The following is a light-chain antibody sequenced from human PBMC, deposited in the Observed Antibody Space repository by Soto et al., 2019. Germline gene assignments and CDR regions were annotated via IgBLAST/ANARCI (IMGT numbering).Light chain of an antibody. V-gene: IGKV3-20*01. CDR3: QQYGHSLWA. Sequence: EVVLTQSPGTLSLSPGERATLSCRASQSVSSNHLAWYQQSPGQAPRLLIYGASSRATGIPDRFSGSGSGTDFTLTISRLEPEDYAVYYCQQYGHSLWAFGQGTKVDIK. J-gene: IGKJ1*01. CDR1: QSVSSNH. CDR2: GAS.